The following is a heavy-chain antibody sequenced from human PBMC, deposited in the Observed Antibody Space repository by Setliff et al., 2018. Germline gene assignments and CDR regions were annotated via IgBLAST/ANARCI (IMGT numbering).Heavy chain of an antibody. CDR3: TRLGLAVAGSYDAFDF. CDR2: IYPGDSDV. CDR1: GYSFNNYW. D-gene: IGHD6-19*01. J-gene: IGHJ3*01. V-gene: IGHV5-51*01. Sequence: GESLKISCKTSGYSFNNYWIGWVRQKPGKGLEWMGTIYPGDSDVRYSPSFQGQVTMSADKSISTAFLQWSSLKAADTAMYYCTRLGLAVAGSYDAFDFWGRGTRVTVSS.